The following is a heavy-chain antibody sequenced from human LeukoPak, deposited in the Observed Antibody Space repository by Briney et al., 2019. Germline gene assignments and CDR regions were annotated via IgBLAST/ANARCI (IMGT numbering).Heavy chain of an antibody. CDR3: ARQYYDYVWGSYRRPFAY. CDR2: IYYSGST. V-gene: IGHV4-39*01. J-gene: IGHJ4*02. Sequence: PSETLSLTCTVSGGSISSSSYYWGWSRQPPGKGVEWIGRIYYSGSTYYNPAGKSRFTISVAPSKNQFSLKLSSVTAAATAVYYCARQYYDYVWGSYRRPFAYWGQGTLVTVSS. D-gene: IGHD3-16*02. CDR1: GGSISSSSYY.